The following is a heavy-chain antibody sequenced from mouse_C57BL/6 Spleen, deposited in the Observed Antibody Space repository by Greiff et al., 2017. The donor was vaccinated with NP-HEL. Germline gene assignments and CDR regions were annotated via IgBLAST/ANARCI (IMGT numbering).Heavy chain of an antibody. J-gene: IGHJ2*01. CDR1: GYSFTGYY. CDR3: SSSGYEGYYFDY. Sequence: VQLQQSGPELVKPGASVKISCKASGYSFTGYYMNWVKQSPEKSLEWIGEINPSTGGTTYNQKFKAKATLTVDKSSSTAYMQLKSLTSEDSAVYYCSSSGYEGYYFDYWGQGTTLAVAS. D-gene: IGHD3-2*02. CDR2: INPSTGGT. V-gene: IGHV1-42*01.